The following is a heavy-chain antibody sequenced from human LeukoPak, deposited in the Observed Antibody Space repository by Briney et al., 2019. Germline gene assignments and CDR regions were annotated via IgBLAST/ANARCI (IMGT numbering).Heavy chain of an antibody. J-gene: IGHJ4*02. CDR1: GGTFSSYA. CDR3: ARDPSMVRGENTPYFDY. CDR2: IIPIFGTA. Sequence: SVKVSCKASGGTFSSYAISWVRQAPGQGLEWMGGIIPIFGTANYAQKFQGRVTITADESTSTAYMELSSLRSEDTAVYYCARDPSMVRGENTPYFDYWGQGTLVTVSS. V-gene: IGHV1-69*01. D-gene: IGHD3-10*01.